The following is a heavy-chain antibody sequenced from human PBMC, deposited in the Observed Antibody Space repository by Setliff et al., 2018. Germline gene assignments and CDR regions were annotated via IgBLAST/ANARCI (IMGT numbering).Heavy chain of an antibody. Sequence: ASVKVSCKASGYTFTRYGISWVRQAPGQGLEWMGIINPSGGSTSYAQKFQGRVTMTRDTSTSTVYMELSSVTAADTAVYYCARTPVVVTLRNAFDIWGQGTMVTVSS. CDR3: ARTPVVVTLRNAFDI. D-gene: IGHD2-21*02. CDR1: GYTFTRYG. CDR2: INPSGGST. J-gene: IGHJ3*02. V-gene: IGHV1-46*01.